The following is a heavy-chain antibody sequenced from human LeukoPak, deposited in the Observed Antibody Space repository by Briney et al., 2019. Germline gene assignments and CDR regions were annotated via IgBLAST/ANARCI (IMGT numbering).Heavy chain of an antibody. CDR1: GFTFSNYG. CDR2: IRNDGSDE. D-gene: IGHD3-3*01. J-gene: IGHJ4*02. CDR3: AKDRLLEWLTGYFDY. V-gene: IGHV3-30*02. Sequence: GGSLRLSCAASGFTFSNYGMHWVRQAPGKGLEWVAYIRNDGSDEFYADSVKGRFTISRDNSKNTLYLQMNSPRAVDTALYYCAKDRLLEWLTGYFDYWGRGTLVTVSS.